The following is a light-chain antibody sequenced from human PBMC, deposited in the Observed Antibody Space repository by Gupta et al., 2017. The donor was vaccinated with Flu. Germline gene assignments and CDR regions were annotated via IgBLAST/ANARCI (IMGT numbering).Light chain of an antibody. CDR1: QSLSSSY. J-gene: IGKJ5*01. CDR2: GAS. V-gene: IGKV3-20*01. CDR3: QQYRSSPGT. Sequence: ELVLTQSPGTLPLSTGERATLSCRASQSLSSSYLAWYQQKPGQAPRLLVYGASSRASDIPDRFSSSGSGTDFTLTIRRLEPEDFAVYYCQQYRSSPGTFGQGTRLAIK.